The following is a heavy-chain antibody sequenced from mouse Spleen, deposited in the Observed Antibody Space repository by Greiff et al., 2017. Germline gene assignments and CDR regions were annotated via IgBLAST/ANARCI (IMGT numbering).Heavy chain of an antibody. CDR3: ARFVYYAMDY. Sequence: EVQGVESGGGLVKPGGSLKLSCAASGFTFSDYYMYWVRQTPEKRLEWVATISDGGSYTYYPDSVKGRFTISRDNAKNNLYLQMSSLKSEDTAMYYCARFVYYAMDYWGQGTSVTVSS. J-gene: IGHJ4*01. V-gene: IGHV5-4*02. CDR2: ISDGGSYT. CDR1: GFTFSDYY.